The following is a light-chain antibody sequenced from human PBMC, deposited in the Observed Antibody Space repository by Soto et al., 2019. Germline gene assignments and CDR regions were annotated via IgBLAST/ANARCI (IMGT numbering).Light chain of an antibody. Sequence: IQLTQSPSSLSASVGVRVTVSCRSSQNIENYLNWYVQRPGKPPELLIYSTSNLKSGVPSRFRGRGSGTDFSLTITGLQSEDFATYYCQQSSSIPWTFGQGTKVEIK. CDR3: QQSSSIPWT. CDR2: STS. CDR1: QNIENY. J-gene: IGKJ1*01. V-gene: IGKV1-39*01.